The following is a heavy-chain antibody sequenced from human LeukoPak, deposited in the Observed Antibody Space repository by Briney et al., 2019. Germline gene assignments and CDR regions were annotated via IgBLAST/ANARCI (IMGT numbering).Heavy chain of an antibody. V-gene: IGHV1-2*02. Sequence: ASVKVSCKASGYTFSGHYIHWVRQAPGQGLEWMGWINPNSGGTNYAQKFQGRVTMTRDMSISTAYMELRRLRSDDTAVYYCARDRVFFDSWGRGTLVAVSS. CDR2: INPNSGGT. CDR1: GYTFSGHY. D-gene: IGHD6-13*01. J-gene: IGHJ4*02. CDR3: ARDRVFFDS.